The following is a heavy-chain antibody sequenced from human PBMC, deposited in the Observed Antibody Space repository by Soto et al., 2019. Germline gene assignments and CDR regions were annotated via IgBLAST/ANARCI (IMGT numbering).Heavy chain of an antibody. D-gene: IGHD4-17*01. V-gene: IGHV3-21*06. Sequence: EVQLVESGGGLVKPGGSLRLSCATSGFTFSSFDMDWVRQAPGKGLEWVSSIHRASTYIYYADSVRGRFTISRDNAKSSLYLQMSSLTVEDTAVYYCARRAVTTYHFFDYWGQGALVTVSS. J-gene: IGHJ4*02. CDR2: IHRASTYI. CDR3: ARRAVTTYHFFDY. CDR1: GFTFSSFD.